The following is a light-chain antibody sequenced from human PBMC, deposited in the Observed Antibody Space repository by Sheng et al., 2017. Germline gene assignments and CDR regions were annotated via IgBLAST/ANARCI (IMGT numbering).Light chain of an antibody. V-gene: IGLV1-44*01. Sequence: QSVLAQPPSVSGTPGQRVTISCSGSDSNIGNNGVTWYQQLPGTAPNLLIYGNDRRPSGVHDRFSGSKSGTSASLAISGLRFEDEADYYCGSWDDSVNGYLFGTGTKVTVL. J-gene: IGLJ1*01. CDR3: GSWDDSVNGYL. CDR2: GND. CDR1: DSNIGNNG.